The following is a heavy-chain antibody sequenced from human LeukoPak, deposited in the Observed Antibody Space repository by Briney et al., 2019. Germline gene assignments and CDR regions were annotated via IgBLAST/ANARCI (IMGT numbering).Heavy chain of an antibody. D-gene: IGHD3-10*01. V-gene: IGHV3-48*03. CDR2: ISNRGSTI. J-gene: IGHJ3*02. CDR1: GFTFSSYE. Sequence: GGSLRLSCAASGFTFSSYEMNWVRQAPGKGLEGVSYISNRGSTIYYADSVKGRFTISRDNAKSSLYLQMNSLRAEDTAVYYCASYIRAPFDIWGQGTMVTISS. CDR3: ASYIRAPFDI.